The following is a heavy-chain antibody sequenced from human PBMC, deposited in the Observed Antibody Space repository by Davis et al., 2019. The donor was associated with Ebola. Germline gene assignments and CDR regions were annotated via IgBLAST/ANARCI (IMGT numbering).Heavy chain of an antibody. V-gene: IGHV1-58*01. J-gene: IGHJ6*02. CDR2: IVVGSGNT. Sequence: SVKVSCKASGFTFTSSAVQWVRQARGQRLEWIGWIVVGSGNTNYAQKFQERVTITRDMSTSTAYMELSSLRSEDTAVYYCAAHPQYSGSYGRGLDYYGMDVWGQGTTVTVSS. CDR3: AAHPQYSGSYGRGLDYYGMDV. CDR1: GFTFTSSA. D-gene: IGHD1-26*01.